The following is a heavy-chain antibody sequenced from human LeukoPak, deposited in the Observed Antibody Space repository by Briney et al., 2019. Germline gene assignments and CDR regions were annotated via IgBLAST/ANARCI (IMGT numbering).Heavy chain of an antibody. Sequence: GGSLRLSCAASGFSFSSYAMNWVRQAPGKGLEWVSCIRSSADSTYYADSVKGRFTISRDNSKNTLFLQINSLRAEDTAVYYCAKDRLPETYYGSGGNDYLGQGTLVTVSS. CDR2: IRSSADST. V-gene: IGHV3-23*01. CDR3: AKDRLPETYYGSGGNDY. D-gene: IGHD3-10*01. CDR1: GFSFSSYA. J-gene: IGHJ4*02.